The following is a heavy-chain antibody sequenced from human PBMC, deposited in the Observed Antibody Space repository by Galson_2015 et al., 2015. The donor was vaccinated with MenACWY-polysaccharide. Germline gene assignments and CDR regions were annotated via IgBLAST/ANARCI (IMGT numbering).Heavy chain of an antibody. Sequence: LRLSCAASGFTFSSYWMSWVRQAPGKGLEWVANIKQDGSDKYYVDSVKGRFTISRDNTKNSLYLQMNSLRAEDTAVYYCARESGVTTIHYGLDVWGQGTTVTVSS. D-gene: IGHD4-17*01. V-gene: IGHV3-7*01. CDR1: GFTFSSYW. J-gene: IGHJ6*02. CDR3: ARESGVTTIHYGLDV. CDR2: IKQDGSDK.